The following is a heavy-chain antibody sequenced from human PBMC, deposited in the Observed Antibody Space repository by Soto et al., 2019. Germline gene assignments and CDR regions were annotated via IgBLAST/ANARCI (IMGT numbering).Heavy chain of an antibody. CDR3: AKGIDCGADCHSYDTFDI. V-gene: IGHV3-23*01. CDR1: GFTVNNTA. D-gene: IGHD2-21*02. J-gene: IGHJ3*02. CDR2: FSGRSKST. Sequence: PGGSLRLSCAASGFTVNNTAMTWVPQAPGKXLEWVSAFSGRSKSTYYATSVKGRFTISKDNSKNTLYLQMNSLRAEDTALYYCAKGIDCGADCHSYDTFDIWGQGTVVTVSS.